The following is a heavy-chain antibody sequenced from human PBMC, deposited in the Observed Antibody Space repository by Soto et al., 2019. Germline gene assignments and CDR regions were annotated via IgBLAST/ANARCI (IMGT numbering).Heavy chain of an antibody. CDR1: GYTFTSYD. Sequence: ASVKVSWKASGYTFTSYDINWVRQATGQGLEWMGWMNPNSGNTGYAQKFQGRVTMTRNTSISTAYMELSSLRSEDTAVYYCARMTTTPYYHYYMDVWGKGTTVTVSS. CDR2: MNPNSGNT. J-gene: IGHJ6*03. V-gene: IGHV1-8*01. CDR3: ARMTTTPYYHYYMDV. D-gene: IGHD4-4*01.